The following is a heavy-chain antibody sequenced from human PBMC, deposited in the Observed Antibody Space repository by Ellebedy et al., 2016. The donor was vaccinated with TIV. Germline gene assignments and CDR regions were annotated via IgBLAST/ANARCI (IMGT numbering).Heavy chain of an antibody. J-gene: IGHJ4*02. Sequence: MPSETLSLTCTVSRASMSGYFWSWIRLAPGIGLEWIGDIYDSGSANYNPSLRSRVTISVDTSKNQFSLKLSSVTAADTAVYYGARHAKLFLCFFDYWGQGTLVTVSS. CDR2: IYDSGSA. CDR1: RASMSGYF. V-gene: IGHV4-59*08. D-gene: IGHD2/OR15-2a*01. CDR3: ARHAKLFLCFFDY.